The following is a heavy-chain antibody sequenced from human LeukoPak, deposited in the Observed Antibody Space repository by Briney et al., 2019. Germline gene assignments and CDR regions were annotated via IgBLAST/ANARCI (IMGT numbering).Heavy chain of an antibody. J-gene: IGHJ5*02. CDR3: ARENYDILTGSNWFDP. V-gene: IGHV3-7*03. Sequence: SGGSLRLSCAASGFTSSSYWMSWVRQAPGKGLEWVANIKQDGSEKYYVDSVKGRFTISRDNAKNSLYLQMNSLRAEDTAVYYCARENYDILTGSNWFDPWGQGTLVTVSS. D-gene: IGHD3-9*01. CDR2: IKQDGSEK. CDR1: GFTSSSYW.